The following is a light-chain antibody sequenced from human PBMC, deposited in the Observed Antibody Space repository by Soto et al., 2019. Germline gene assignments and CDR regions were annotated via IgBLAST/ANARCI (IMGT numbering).Light chain of an antibody. CDR2: GAS. J-gene: IGKJ1*01. V-gene: IGKV3-20*01. CDR1: QSVSSSH. CDR3: QQYNNWPPAA. Sequence: EIVLTQSPGTLSLSPGERATLSCRASQSVSSSHLAWYQQNPGQAPRLLIYGASNSATGIPDRFSGSGSGAEFTLTINSLQSEDFAVYYCQQYNNWPPAAFCQGTKVDIK.